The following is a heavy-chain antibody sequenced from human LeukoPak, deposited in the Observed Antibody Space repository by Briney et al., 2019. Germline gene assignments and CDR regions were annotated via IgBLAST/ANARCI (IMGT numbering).Heavy chain of an antibody. CDR3: AREAAGIAAADYYYYGMDV. J-gene: IGHJ6*02. CDR2: INPDSGAT. Sequence: GASVKVSCKASGYTFTGYYMHWVRQAPGQGLEWMGWINPDSGATNYAQKFQGRVTMTRDTSISTAYMELSRLRSDDTAVYYCAREAAGIAAADYYYYGMDVWGQGTTVTVSS. D-gene: IGHD6-13*01. V-gene: IGHV1-2*02. CDR1: GYTFTGYY.